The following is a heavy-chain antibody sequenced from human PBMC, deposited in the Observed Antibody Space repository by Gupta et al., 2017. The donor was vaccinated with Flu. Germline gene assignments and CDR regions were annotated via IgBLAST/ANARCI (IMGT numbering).Heavy chain of an antibody. CDR2: IIPIFGTA. CDR3: AREGYDYVWGSYRYNYYFDY. J-gene: IGHJ4*02. D-gene: IGHD3-16*02. CDR1: GGTFSSYA. Sequence: QVQLVQSGAEVQKPGSSVKVSCKTSGGTFSSYAISWVRQAPGQGLEWMGGIIPIFGTANYAQKFQGRVTITADESTSTAYMELSSLRSEDTAVYYCAREGYDYVWGSYRYNYYFDYWGQGTLVTVSS. V-gene: IGHV1-69*01.